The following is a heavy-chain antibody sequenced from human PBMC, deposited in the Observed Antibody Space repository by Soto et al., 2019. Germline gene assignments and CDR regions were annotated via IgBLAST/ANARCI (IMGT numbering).Heavy chain of an antibody. D-gene: IGHD2-15*01. V-gene: IGHV4-34*01. CDR3: ARRKDCSGGSCYGMDV. CDR2: INHSGST. J-gene: IGHJ6*02. CDR1: GGSFSGYY. Sequence: SETLSLTCAVYGGSFSGYYWSWIRQPPGKGLEWIGEINHSGSTTYNPSLKSRVTISVDTSKNQFSLKLSSVTAADTAVYYCARRKDCSGGSCYGMDVWGQGTTVTVSS.